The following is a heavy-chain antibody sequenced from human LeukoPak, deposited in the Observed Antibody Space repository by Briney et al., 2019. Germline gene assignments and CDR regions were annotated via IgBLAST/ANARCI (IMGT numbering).Heavy chain of an antibody. CDR2: IYYSGST. CDR3: AGGYYYGSGSYPIDY. J-gene: IGHJ4*02. CDR1: GGSISSGDYY. D-gene: IGHD3-10*01. V-gene: IGHV4-61*08. Sequence: SETLSLTCTVSGGSISSGDYYWSWIRQPPGKGLEWIGYIYYSGSTNYNPSLKSRVTISVDTSKNQFSLKLSSVTAADTAVCYCAGGYYYGSGSYPIDYWGQGTLVTVSS.